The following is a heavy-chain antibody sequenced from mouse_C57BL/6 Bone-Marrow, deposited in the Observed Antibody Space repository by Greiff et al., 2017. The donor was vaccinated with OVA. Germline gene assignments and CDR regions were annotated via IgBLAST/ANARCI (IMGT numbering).Heavy chain of an antibody. Sequence: QVQLQQPGAELVKPGASVKMSCKASGYTFTSYWITWVKQRPGQGLEWIGDIYPGSGSTNYNEKFKSKATLTVDTSSSTAYMQLSILTSEDSAVYYCARGPGLRLRAWFAYWGQGTLVTVSA. J-gene: IGHJ3*01. D-gene: IGHD2-4*01. CDR1: GYTFTSYW. CDR2: IYPGSGST. V-gene: IGHV1-55*01. CDR3: ARGPGLRLRAWFAY.